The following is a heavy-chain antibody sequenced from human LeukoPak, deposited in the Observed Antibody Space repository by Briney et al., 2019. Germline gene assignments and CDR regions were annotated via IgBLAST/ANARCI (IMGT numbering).Heavy chain of an antibody. J-gene: IGHJ4*02. CDR1: GFTFSNSW. CDR3: AKGGKWDVTPFDY. CDR2: IKQDGSQK. Sequence: GGSLRLSCAASGFTFSNSWMSWVRQAPGKGLEWVASIKQDGSQKYYLDSVKGRFTISRDNAKNTLYLQVNSLRAEDTAVYYCAKGGKWDVTPFDYWGQGTLVTVSS. D-gene: IGHD1-26*01. V-gene: IGHV3-7*03.